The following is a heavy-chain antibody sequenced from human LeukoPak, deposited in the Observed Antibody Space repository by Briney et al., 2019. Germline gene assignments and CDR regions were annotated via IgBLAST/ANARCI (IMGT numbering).Heavy chain of an antibody. CDR3: AKDRKRTFSMIVVVTPDY. CDR2: INWNGGST. J-gene: IGHJ4*02. Sequence: RAGGSLRLSCAASGFTFDDYGMSWVRQAPGKGLEWVSGINWNGGSTGYADSVKGRFTISRDNSKNTLYLQMNSLRAEDTAVYYCAKDRKRTFSMIVVVTPDYWGQGTLVTVSP. D-gene: IGHD3-22*01. V-gene: IGHV3-20*04. CDR1: GFTFDDYG.